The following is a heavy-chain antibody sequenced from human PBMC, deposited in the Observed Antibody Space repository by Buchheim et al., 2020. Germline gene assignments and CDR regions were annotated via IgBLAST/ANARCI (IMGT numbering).Heavy chain of an antibody. J-gene: IGHJ6*03. CDR1: GGSISSSNW. V-gene: IGHV4-4*02. CDR2: IYHSGST. CDR3: ARDQSSVWFGELFKGYMDV. Sequence: QVQLQESGPGLVKPSQTLSLTCTVTGGSISSSNWWSWVRQPPGKGLEWIGEIYHSGSTNYNPSLKSRVTISVDKSKNQFSLKLSSVTAADTAVYYCARDQSSVWFGELFKGYMDVWGKGTT. D-gene: IGHD3-10*01.